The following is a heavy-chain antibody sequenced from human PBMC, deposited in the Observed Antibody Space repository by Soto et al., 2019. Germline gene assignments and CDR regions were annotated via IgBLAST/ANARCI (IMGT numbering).Heavy chain of an antibody. CDR2: IIPVFRAP. CDR3: ARDKGRPQLGGNYYYITDV. CDR1: GGTFNNYA. Sequence: QVHLVQSGAEVKKPGSSVKVSCKVSGGTFNNYAISWVRQAPGQGLEWMGVIIPVFRAPDYAQKFQGRVTITADESARTVYMELNCLRSEDTAVYYWARDKGRPQLGGNYYYITDVWGQGTSVTVSS. J-gene: IGHJ6*02. D-gene: IGHD3-3*02. V-gene: IGHV1-69*12.